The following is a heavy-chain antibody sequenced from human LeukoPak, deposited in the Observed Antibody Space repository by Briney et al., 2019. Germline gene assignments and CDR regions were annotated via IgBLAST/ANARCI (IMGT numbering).Heavy chain of an antibody. CDR2: ISHDGSNY. Sequence: GGSLRLSCAASGFTFSSYGMHWVRQTPGKGLEWMTVISHDGSNYFYAGSVKGRFTISRDNSKNTLYLQMNSLRAEDTAVYYCATSTAINYYGSGSYSPDYWGQGTLVTVSS. CDR1: GFTFSSYG. D-gene: IGHD3-10*01. J-gene: IGHJ4*02. CDR3: ATSTAINYYGSGSYSPDY. V-gene: IGHV3-30*03.